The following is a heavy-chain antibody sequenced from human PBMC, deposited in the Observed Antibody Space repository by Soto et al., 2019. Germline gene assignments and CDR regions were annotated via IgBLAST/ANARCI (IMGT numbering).Heavy chain of an antibody. D-gene: IGHD2-15*01. V-gene: IGHV3-30-3*01. J-gene: IGHJ4*02. Sequence: GGALRLSCAASGFTFSSYAMHWVRQAPGKGLEWVAVISYDGSNKYYADSVKGRFTISRDNSKNTLYLQMNSLRAEDTAVYYCAGSYCSGGSCYSVLDYWGQGTLVTVSS. CDR2: ISYDGSNK. CDR3: AGSYCSGGSCYSVLDY. CDR1: GFTFSSYA.